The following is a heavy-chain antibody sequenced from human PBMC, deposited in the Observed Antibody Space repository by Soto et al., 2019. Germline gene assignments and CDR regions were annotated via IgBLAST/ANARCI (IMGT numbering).Heavy chain of an antibody. CDR1: GYSFTSYW. D-gene: IGHD6-19*01. V-gene: IGHV5-51*01. J-gene: IGHJ4*02. CDR3: ARHTEAVAATD. Sequence: GESLKISCQASGYSFTSYWIGWVRQLPGKGLEWMGIIYPDDSDTRYSPSFQGQVTISADKSISTAYLQWSSLKASDTAIYYCARHTEAVAATDWGQGTLVTVS. CDR2: IYPDDSDT.